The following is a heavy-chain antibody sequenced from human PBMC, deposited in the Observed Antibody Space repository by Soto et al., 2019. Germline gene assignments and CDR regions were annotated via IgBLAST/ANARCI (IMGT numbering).Heavy chain of an antibody. Sequence: QVQLVQSGAEVKKPGSSVKVSCKASGGTFSSYAISWVRQAPGQGLEWMGGIIPIFGTANYAQKFQGRVTITGDESTSTAYMELSSLRSEDTAVYYCARSSRDGYNLMDQNGPYYFDYWGQGTLVTVSS. CDR3: ARSSRDGYNLMDQNGPYYFDY. CDR2: IIPIFGTA. V-gene: IGHV1-69*12. CDR1: GGTFSSYA. D-gene: IGHD2-8*01. J-gene: IGHJ4*02.